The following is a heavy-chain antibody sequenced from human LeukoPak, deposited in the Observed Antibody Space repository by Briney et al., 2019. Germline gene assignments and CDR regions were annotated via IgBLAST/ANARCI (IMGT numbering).Heavy chain of an antibody. Sequence: ASVKVSCKVSGYTLTELSMHWVRQAPGKGLEWMGGFDPEDGETIYAQKFQGRVTMTEDTSTDTAYMELSSLRSEDTAVYFCATVSYRFNWFGPWGQGTQVTVSS. CDR2: FDPEDGET. V-gene: IGHV1-24*01. CDR1: GYTLTELS. J-gene: IGHJ5*02. D-gene: IGHD1-26*01. CDR3: ATVSYRFNWFGP.